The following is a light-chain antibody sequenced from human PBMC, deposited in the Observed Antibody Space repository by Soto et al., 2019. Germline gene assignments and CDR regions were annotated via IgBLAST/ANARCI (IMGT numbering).Light chain of an antibody. CDR3: CSYAGSATWV. Sequence: QSVLTQPASVSGSPGQSITISCTGTNSDVGNYNLVSWYQQHPGKAPKLMMYEVTKRPSGVSNRFSGSKSGNTAFLTISGLQAEDEADYYCCSYAGSATWVFGGGTKLTVL. V-gene: IGLV2-23*02. J-gene: IGLJ3*02. CDR2: EVT. CDR1: NSDVGNYNL.